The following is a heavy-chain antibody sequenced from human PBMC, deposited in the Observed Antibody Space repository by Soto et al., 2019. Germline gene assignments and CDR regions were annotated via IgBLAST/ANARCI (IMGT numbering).Heavy chain of an antibody. CDR1: GFTFSSYA. D-gene: IGHD3-3*01. CDR2: ISYDGSNK. Sequence: QVQLVESGGGVVQPGRSLRLSCAASGFTFSSYAMHWVRQAPGKGLEWVAVISYDGSNKYYADSVKGRFTISRDNSKNTLYLQMNSLRAEDTAVYYCARDRAEYYDFWSGYPNGFDPWGQGTLVTVSS. CDR3: ARDRAEYYDFWSGYPNGFDP. J-gene: IGHJ5*02. V-gene: IGHV3-30-3*01.